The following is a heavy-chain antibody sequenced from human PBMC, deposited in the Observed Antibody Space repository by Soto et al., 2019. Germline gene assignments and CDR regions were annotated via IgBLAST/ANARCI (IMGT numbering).Heavy chain of an antibody. CDR3: ARHVYAGSSIAVGLDAFDI. D-gene: IGHD6-19*01. J-gene: IGHJ3*02. V-gene: IGHV4-39*01. CDR2: IYYSGST. Sequence: QLQLQESGPGLVKPSETLSLTCTVSGGSISSSSYYWGWIRQPPGKGLEWIGSIYYSGSTYYNPSLKSRVTISVDTSKNQFSLKLSSVTAADTAVYYCARHVYAGSSIAVGLDAFDIWGQGTMVTVSS. CDR1: GGSISSSSYY.